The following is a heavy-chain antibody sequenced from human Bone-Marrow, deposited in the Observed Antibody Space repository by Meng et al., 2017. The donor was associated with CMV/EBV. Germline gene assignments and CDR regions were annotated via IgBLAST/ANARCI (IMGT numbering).Heavy chain of an antibody. Sequence: GESLKISCAASGFTFSSYAMSWVRQAPGKGLEWVSAIYSGCSSTYYADSVKGRFTISRDNSKNTLYLQMNSLRAEDTAVDYRAKTDVVDALRDGMDVWGQGTTVTVSS. D-gene: IGHD2-8*02. V-gene: IGHV3-23*03. CDR3: AKTDVVDALRDGMDV. J-gene: IGHJ6*02. CDR2: IYSGCSST. CDR1: GFTFSSYA.